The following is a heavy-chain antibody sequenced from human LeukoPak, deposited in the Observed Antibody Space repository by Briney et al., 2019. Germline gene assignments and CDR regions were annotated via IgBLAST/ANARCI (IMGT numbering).Heavy chain of an antibody. CDR3: AIIYSSGWFNYYYYMDV. D-gene: IGHD6-19*01. CDR2: MNPNSGNT. CDR1: GYTFTSYD. V-gene: IGHV1-8*01. Sequence: ASVKVSCKASGYTFTSYDINWVRQATGQGLEWMGWMNPNSGNTGYAQKFQGRVTMTRNTSISTAYMELSSLRSEDTAVYYCAIIYSSGWFNYYYYMDVWGKGTTVTVPS. J-gene: IGHJ6*03.